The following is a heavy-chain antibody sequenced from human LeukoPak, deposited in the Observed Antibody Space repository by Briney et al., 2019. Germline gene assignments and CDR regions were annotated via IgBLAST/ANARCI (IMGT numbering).Heavy chain of an antibody. Sequence: GGSLRLSCAGTGFTFSAYWMHWVRQAPGKGPVWLARINSDGYSISYADSVKGRFTISRDNAKKTLYLQMNTLRAEDTAMYYCARAIAEAGTDSWGQGTLVTVSS. CDR3: ARAIAEAGTDS. J-gene: IGHJ4*02. CDR2: INSDGYSI. CDR1: GFTFSAYW. D-gene: IGHD6-19*01. V-gene: IGHV3-74*01.